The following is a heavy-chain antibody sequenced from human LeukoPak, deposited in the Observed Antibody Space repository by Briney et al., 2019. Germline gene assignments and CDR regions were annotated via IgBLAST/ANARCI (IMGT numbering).Heavy chain of an antibody. CDR2: ISGIST. J-gene: IGHJ1*01. Sequence: GGALRLSCAASGFTFSNYALTWVRQAPGTGLEWVSSISGISTYYADSVKGRFSISRDNYKNTLYLQMSRRRAEDTAVYYCARGPNGNYVGAFDFQRWGQGTLVTVSS. CDR3: ARGPNGNYVGAFDFQR. V-gene: IGHV3-23*01. D-gene: IGHD4-17*01. CDR1: GFTFSNYA.